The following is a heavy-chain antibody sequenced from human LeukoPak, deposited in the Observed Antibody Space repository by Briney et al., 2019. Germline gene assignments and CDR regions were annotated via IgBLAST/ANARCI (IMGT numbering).Heavy chain of an antibody. V-gene: IGHV4-59*02. D-gene: IGHD6-6*01. CDR3: ARGGAARLHFQN. CDR1: GGSVSTYY. CDR2: IYHSGST. J-gene: IGHJ1*01. Sequence: PSETLSLTCTVSGGSVSTYYWNWIRQPPGKGLEWIGYIYHSGSTNYNPSLQSRVTISVDTSKNQFSLNLNSVTAADTAVYYCARGGAARLHFQNWGQGTLVTVSS.